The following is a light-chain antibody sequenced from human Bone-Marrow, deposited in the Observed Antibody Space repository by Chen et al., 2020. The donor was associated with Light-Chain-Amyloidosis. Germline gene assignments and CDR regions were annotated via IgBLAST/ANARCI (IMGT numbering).Light chain of an antibody. Sequence: SYVLTQPSSVSVAPGQTATIACGGNNIGSTSVPWYQQTPGQAPLLVVYDDSDRPSGIPERLSGSNSGNTATLTISRVEAGDEADDYCQVWDRSSDRPVFGGGTKLTVL. V-gene: IGLV3-21*02. CDR3: QVWDRSSDRPV. CDR1: NIGSTS. J-gene: IGLJ3*02. CDR2: DDS.